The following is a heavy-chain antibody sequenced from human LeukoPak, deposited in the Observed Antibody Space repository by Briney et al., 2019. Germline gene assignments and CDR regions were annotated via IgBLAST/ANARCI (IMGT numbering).Heavy chain of an antibody. D-gene: IGHD2-15*01. Sequence: SSETLSLTCTVSGGSISSGSYYWSWIRQPAGKGLEWIGRIYTSGSTNYNPSLKSRVTISVDTSKNQFSLKLSSVTAADTAVYYCARVVAGGVDYYHYMDVWGKGTTVTISS. CDR3: ARVVAGGVDYYHYMDV. CDR2: IYTSGST. V-gene: IGHV4-61*02. CDR1: GGSISSGSYY. J-gene: IGHJ6*03.